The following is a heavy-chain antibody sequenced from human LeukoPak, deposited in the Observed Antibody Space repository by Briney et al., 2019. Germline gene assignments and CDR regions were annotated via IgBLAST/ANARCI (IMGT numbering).Heavy chain of an antibody. CDR1: GFTFSSYS. J-gene: IGHJ4*02. CDR3: ARARKYGTLPYFDY. D-gene: IGHD2/OR15-2a*01. Sequence: GGSLRLSCAASGFTFSSYSMNWVRQAPGKGLEWVSSISSSSSYIYYADSVKGRFTISRDNSKNTLYLQMNSLRAEDTAVYYCARARKYGTLPYFDYWGQGTLVTVSS. CDR2: ISSSSSYI. V-gene: IGHV3-21*04.